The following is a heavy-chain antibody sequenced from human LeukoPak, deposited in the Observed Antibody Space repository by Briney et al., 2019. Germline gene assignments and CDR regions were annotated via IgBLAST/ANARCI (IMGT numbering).Heavy chain of an antibody. CDR3: ARNLNSPIAVAGSDY. Sequence: KPGGSLRLSCAASGFTFSNSDMEWVRQAPGKGLEWVSSITLSSTYIYYAESMRGRFTVSRDNAKNSLYLQMNSLTAEDTAVYYCARNLNSPIAVAGSDYWGQGTLVTVSS. V-gene: IGHV3-21*01. CDR2: ITLSSTYI. J-gene: IGHJ4*02. D-gene: IGHD6-19*01. CDR1: GFTFSNSD.